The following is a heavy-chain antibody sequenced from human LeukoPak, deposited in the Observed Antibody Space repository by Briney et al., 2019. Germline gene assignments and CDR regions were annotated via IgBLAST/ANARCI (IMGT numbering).Heavy chain of an antibody. Sequence: ASVKVSCKASGGTFSSYAISWVRQAPGQGLEWMGRIIPILGIANYAQKFQGRVTMTRNTSISTAYMELSSLRSEDTAVYYCARGVDYGGNEADYWGQGTLVTVSS. D-gene: IGHD4-23*01. CDR2: IIPILGIA. J-gene: IGHJ4*02. V-gene: IGHV1-69*04. CDR3: ARGVDYGGNEADY. CDR1: GGTFSSYA.